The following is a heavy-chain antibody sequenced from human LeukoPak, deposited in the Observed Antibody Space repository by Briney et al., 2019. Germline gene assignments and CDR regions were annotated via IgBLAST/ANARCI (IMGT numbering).Heavy chain of an antibody. CDR1: GFTFSSYA. V-gene: IGHV3-48*03. D-gene: IGHD3-10*01. J-gene: IGHJ6*02. Sequence: GRSLRLSCAASGFTFSSYAMHWVRQAPGKGLEWVSYISTSGSTIYYTDSVKGRFTISRDNAKNSLYLQMNSLRAEDTAVYYCAREGATLVRGVSYYYGMDVWGQGTTVTVSS. CDR2: ISTSGSTI. CDR3: AREGATLVRGVSYYYGMDV.